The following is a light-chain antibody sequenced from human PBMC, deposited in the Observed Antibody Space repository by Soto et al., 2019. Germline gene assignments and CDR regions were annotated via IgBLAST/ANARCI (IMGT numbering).Light chain of an antibody. Sequence: DIQMTQSPSSLSASVGDRLTITCRSSQSVSIWLDGYQQKPGKAPKILIYKASSLGSAGTSGFSGSGSGTEFTLTISSLQADDFATYYCQQYSTYSPRTFGQGTKVEIK. CDR3: QQYSTYSPRT. CDR1: QSVSIW. CDR2: KAS. J-gene: IGKJ1*01. V-gene: IGKV1-5*03.